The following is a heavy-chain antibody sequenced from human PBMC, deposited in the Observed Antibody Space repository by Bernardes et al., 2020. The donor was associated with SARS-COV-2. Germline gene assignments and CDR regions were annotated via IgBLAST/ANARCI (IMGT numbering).Heavy chain of an antibody. CDR2: IKSKTDGGTT. CDR1: GFTFSNAW. Sequence: GSLRLSCAASGFTFSNAWMSWVRQAPGKGLEWVGRIKSKTDGGTTDYSAPVKGRFTISRDDSKNTLYLQMNSLKTEDTAVYYCTTDPNVAVASPYDAFDIWGQGTMVTVSS. D-gene: IGHD6-19*01. CDR3: TTDPNVAVASPYDAFDI. V-gene: IGHV3-15*01. J-gene: IGHJ3*02.